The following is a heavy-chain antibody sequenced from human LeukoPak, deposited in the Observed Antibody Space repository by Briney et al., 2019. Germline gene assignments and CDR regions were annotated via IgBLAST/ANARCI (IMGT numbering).Heavy chain of an antibody. V-gene: IGHV1-18*01. Sequence: ASVKVSCKASGYTFTSYGVSWVRQAPGQGLEWMGWISAYNGNTNYAQKLQGRVTMTTDTSTSTAYMELRSLRSDDTAVYYCARDALTTVTDYFDYWGQGTLVTVSS. CDR2: ISAYNGNT. J-gene: IGHJ4*02. D-gene: IGHD4-4*01. CDR3: ARDALTTVTDYFDY. CDR1: GYTFTSYG.